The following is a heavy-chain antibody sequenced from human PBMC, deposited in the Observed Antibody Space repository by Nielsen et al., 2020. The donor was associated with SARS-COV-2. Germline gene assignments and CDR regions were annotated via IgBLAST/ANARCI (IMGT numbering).Heavy chain of an antibody. CDR2: INSDGSST. CDR3: ARVPAIYGDYDVYYGMDV. CDR1: GFTFSSYW. J-gene: IGHJ6*02. V-gene: IGHV3-74*01. D-gene: IGHD4-17*01. Sequence: GGSLRLSCAASGFTFSSYWMHWVRQAPGKGLVWVSRINSDGSSTSYADSVKGRFTISRDNAKNSLYLQMNSLRAEDTAVYYCARVPAIYGDYDVYYGMDVWGQGTTVTVSS.